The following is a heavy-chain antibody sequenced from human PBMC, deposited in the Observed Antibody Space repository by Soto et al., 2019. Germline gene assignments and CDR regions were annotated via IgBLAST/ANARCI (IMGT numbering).Heavy chain of an antibody. Sequence: SETLSLTCTVSGASITFGGYSWSWIRQTPGKGLEWIGYINHLETTFYNPSFESRLTLSIDRAKNQFSLKLHSMSAADRAVYFCARGGGSDSFDYWGQGILVTSPQ. CDR3: ARGGGSDSFDY. V-gene: IGHV4-30-2*01. D-gene: IGHD1-26*01. J-gene: IGHJ4*02. CDR2: INHLETT. CDR1: GASITFGGYS.